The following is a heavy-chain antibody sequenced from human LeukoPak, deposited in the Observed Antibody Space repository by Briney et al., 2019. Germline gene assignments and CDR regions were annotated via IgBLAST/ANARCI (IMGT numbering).Heavy chain of an antibody. J-gene: IGHJ4*02. CDR1: GYTFTSYY. CDR2: INPSGGST. V-gene: IGHV1-46*01. D-gene: IGHD4-17*01. CDR3: ARDRNYGDYSRVCMDY. Sequence: ASVKVSCKASGYTFTSYYMHWVRQAPGQGLEWIGIINPSGGSTSYAQKFQGRVTMTRDTSTSTVYMELSSLRSEDTAVYYCARDRNYGDYSRVCMDYWGQGTLVTVSS.